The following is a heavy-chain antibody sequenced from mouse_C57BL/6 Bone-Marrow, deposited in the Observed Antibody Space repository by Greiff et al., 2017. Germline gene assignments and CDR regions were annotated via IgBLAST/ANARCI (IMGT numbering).Heavy chain of an antibody. J-gene: IGHJ2*01. Sequence: QVQLQQPGAELVRPGSSVKLSCKASGYTFTSYWMHWVKQRPIQGLEWIGNIDPSDSETHYNQKFKDKDTLTVDKSSSTAYMQLSSLTSDDSAIYYGAGVYFYDCYLKSYFDYWGQGTTLTVSS. CDR1: GYTFTSYW. CDR2: IDPSDSET. CDR3: AGVYFYDCYLKSYFDY. V-gene: IGHV1-52*01. D-gene: IGHD2-3*01.